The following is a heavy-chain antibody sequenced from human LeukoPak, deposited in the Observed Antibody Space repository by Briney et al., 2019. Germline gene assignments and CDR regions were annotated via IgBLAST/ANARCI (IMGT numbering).Heavy chain of an antibody. V-gene: IGHV4-59*08. CDR1: GGSISSYY. D-gene: IGHD5-18*01. Sequence: SETLSLTCTVSGGSISSYYWSWIRQPPGKGLEWIGYIYYSGSTNYNPSLKSRVTISVDTSKNQFSLKLSSVTAADTAVYYCARRAPYSYEWSALDYWGQGTLVTVSS. CDR2: IYYSGST. J-gene: IGHJ4*02. CDR3: ARRAPYSYEWSALDY.